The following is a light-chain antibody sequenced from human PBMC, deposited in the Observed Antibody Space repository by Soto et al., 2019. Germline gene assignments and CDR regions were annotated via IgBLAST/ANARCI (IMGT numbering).Light chain of an antibody. Sequence: DIQLTQSPSSLSASVGARVTITCRASQTISRSLNWYHQKPGRAPKLLIYAASTLQSGVPSRFSGSGSGTDFTLTISSLQLEDFATYYCQQSRSAPYSFAQGTKLGI. J-gene: IGKJ2*03. CDR2: AAS. CDR3: QQSRSAPYS. V-gene: IGKV1-39*01. CDR1: QTISRS.